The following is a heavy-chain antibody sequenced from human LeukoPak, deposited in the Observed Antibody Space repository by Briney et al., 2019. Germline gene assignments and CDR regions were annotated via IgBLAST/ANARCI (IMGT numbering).Heavy chain of an antibody. CDR1: GFTFSSNA. D-gene: IGHD2-15*01. CDR2: ITSGGGST. V-gene: IGHV3-23*01. Sequence: PGGSLRLSCAASGFTFSSNAMSWVRQAPGKGLEWVSAITSGGGSTYYADSVKGRFTISRDNSRNTLYLQMNSLRAEDTAVYYCVKDRLGRGEGYWGQGTLVTVSS. J-gene: IGHJ4*02. CDR3: VKDRLGRGEGY.